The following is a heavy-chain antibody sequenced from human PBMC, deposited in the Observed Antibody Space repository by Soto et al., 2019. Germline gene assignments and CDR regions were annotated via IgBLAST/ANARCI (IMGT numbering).Heavy chain of an antibody. CDR1: GGSMSSYY. J-gene: IGHJ5*02. D-gene: IGHD3-3*01. CDR3: ARGQRFSDWFDP. Sequence: TLSLTCTVSGGSMSSYYWTWIRQPAGKGLEWIGRVYSSGGTHYNPSLKSRVTISLDTSKNQFSLRLLSVTDADTAVYYCARGQRFSDWFDPWGQGTLVTVSS. CDR2: VYSSGGT. V-gene: IGHV4-4*07.